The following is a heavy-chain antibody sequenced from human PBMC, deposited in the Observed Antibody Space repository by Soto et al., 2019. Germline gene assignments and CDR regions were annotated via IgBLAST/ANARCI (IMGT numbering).Heavy chain of an antibody. CDR1: GGSVSSGSYY. D-gene: IGHD3-3*01. CDR2: IYYSGST. J-gene: IGHJ6*02. V-gene: IGHV4-61*01. CDR3: AREKYYDFWSGRRGYGMDV. Sequence: PSETLSLTCTVSGGSVSSGSYYWSWIRQPPGKGLEWIGYIYYSGSTNYNPSLKSRVTISVDTSKNQFSLKLSSVTAADTAVYYCAREKYYDFWSGRRGYGMDVWGQGTTVTVSS.